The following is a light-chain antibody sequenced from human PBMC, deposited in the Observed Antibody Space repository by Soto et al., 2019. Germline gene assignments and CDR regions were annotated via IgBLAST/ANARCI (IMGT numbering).Light chain of an antibody. CDR1: QSLLHTNGYNF. Sequence: DIVMTQSPASLPVTPGEPASFSCRSSQSLLHTNGYNFLDWYLQKPGQSPHLLIYLGSTRASGVPDRFSGSGSGTDFTLKISRVEAEAVGVYYCMQYRRGPCTLGPWTTLYIK. CDR2: LGS. CDR3: MQYRRGPCT. V-gene: IGKV2-28*01. J-gene: IGKJ3*01.